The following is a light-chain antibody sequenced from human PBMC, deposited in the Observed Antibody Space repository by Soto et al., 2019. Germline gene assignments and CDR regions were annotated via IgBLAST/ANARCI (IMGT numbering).Light chain of an antibody. V-gene: IGKV3-11*01. CDR1: QSVSSY. J-gene: IGKJ2*01. CDR2: DAS. CDR3: RQRSNWPRYT. Sequence: EIVLTQSPATLSLSPGERATLSCRASQSVSSYLAWYQQKPGQAPRLLIYDASNRATGIPARFSGSGSGTDFTLPISSLAPEDFAVYYCRQRSNWPRYTFGQGTKLEIK.